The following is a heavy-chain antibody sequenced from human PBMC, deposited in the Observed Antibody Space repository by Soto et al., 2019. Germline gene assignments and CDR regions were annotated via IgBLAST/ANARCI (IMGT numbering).Heavy chain of an antibody. CDR1: GGSVSSGSYY. CDR2: IYSSGST. Sequence: QVQLQESGPGLVKPSETLSLTCSVSGGSVSSGSYYWSWIRPPPGKGLEWIGYIYSSGSTKYNPSLKSRVTISVATSKNQFSRKLSSVTAADTAVYYCARAGLGDGADYWGQGTLVTVSS. V-gene: IGHV4-61*01. D-gene: IGHD1-26*01. CDR3: ARAGLGDGADY. J-gene: IGHJ4*02.